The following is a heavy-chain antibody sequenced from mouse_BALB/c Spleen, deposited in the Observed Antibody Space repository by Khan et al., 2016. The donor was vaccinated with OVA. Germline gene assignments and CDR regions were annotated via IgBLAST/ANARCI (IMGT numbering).Heavy chain of an antibody. J-gene: IGHJ3*01. CDR2: IYYSGTI. Sequence: EVQLQESGPGLVKPSQTVSLTCTVTGISITTGNYRWSWIRQFPGNKLEWIGYIYYSGTITYNPSLTSRTTITRDTSKNQFFLEMNSLTAEDTSTYYCAQDSSGFFAYWGQGTLVTVSA. CDR1: GISITTGNYR. CDR3: AQDSSGFFAY. V-gene: IGHV3-5*02. D-gene: IGHD3-1*01.